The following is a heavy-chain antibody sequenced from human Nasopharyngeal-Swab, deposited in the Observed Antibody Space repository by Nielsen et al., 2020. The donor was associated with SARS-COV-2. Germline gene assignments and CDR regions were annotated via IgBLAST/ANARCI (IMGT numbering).Heavy chain of an antibody. Sequence: SCAASGFTFSSYGMHWVRQAPGKGLEWVAVISYDGSNKYYADSVKGRFTISRDNSKNTLYLQMNSLRAEDTAVYYCAKEYIGGSYYLYYYYGMDVWGQGTTVTVSS. CDR1: GFTFSSYG. CDR2: ISYDGSNK. J-gene: IGHJ6*02. D-gene: IGHD1-26*01. CDR3: AKEYIGGSYYLYYYYGMDV. V-gene: IGHV3-30*18.